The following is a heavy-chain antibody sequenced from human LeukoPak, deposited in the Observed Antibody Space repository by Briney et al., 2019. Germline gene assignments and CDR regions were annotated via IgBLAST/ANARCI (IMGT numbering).Heavy chain of an antibody. V-gene: IGHV3-23*01. CDR1: GFTFSSYA. Sequence: PGGSLRLSCAASGFTFSSYAMSWVRQAPGKGLEWVSAISGSGGSTYCADSVKGRFTISRDNSKNTLYLQMNSLRAEDTAVYYCAKDRGYNWNPLPQKNVAFDIWGQGTMVTVSS. J-gene: IGHJ3*02. CDR3: AKDRGYNWNPLPQKNVAFDI. D-gene: IGHD1-20*01. CDR2: ISGSGGST.